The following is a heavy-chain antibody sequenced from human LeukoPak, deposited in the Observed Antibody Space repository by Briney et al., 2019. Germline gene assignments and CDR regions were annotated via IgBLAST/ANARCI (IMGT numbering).Heavy chain of an antibody. CDR2: IWYDGSNK. CDR1: GFTFSSYG. V-gene: IGHV3-33*01. Sequence: PGGSLRLSCAASGFTFSSYGMHWVRQAPGKGLEWVAVIWYDGSNKYYADSVKGRFTISRDNAKNSLYLQMNSLRAEDTAVYYCAREGSYPPLNDYWGQGTLVTVSS. CDR3: AREGSYPPLNDY. J-gene: IGHJ4*02.